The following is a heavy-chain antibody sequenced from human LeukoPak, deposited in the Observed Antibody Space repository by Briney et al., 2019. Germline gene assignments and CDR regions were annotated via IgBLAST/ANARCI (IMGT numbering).Heavy chain of an antibody. J-gene: IGHJ3*02. Sequence: ASVKVSCKASGYTFTGYYMHWVRQAPGQGLEWMGWMNPNSGNTGYAQKFQGRVTMTRNTSISTAYMELSSLRSEDTAVCYCARGGGAFDIWGQGTMVTVSS. D-gene: IGHD3-16*01. CDR3: ARGGGAFDI. V-gene: IGHV1-8*02. CDR2: MNPNSGNT. CDR1: GYTFTGYY.